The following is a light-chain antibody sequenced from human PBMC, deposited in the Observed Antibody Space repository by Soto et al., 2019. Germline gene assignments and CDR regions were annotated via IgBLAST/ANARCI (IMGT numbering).Light chain of an antibody. CDR1: QTVSSF. CDR2: DAS. Sequence: EVVLTQSPATLSLPPGERATLSCRASQTVSSFLAWYQQRPGQAPRLLIYDASHRATGIPARFSGSGSGTDFTLTISSLEPEDFAVYYCQQRSNWPKTFGQGTKVDIK. CDR3: QQRSNWPKT. V-gene: IGKV3-11*01. J-gene: IGKJ1*01.